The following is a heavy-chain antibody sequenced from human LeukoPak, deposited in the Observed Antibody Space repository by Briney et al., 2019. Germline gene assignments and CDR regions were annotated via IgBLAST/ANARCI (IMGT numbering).Heavy chain of an antibody. V-gene: IGHV4-4*07. CDR1: GGSINNYH. J-gene: IGHJ4*02. Sequence: SETLSLTCTVSGGSINNYHWSWIRQPAGKGLEWIGQIHTSGSTNYNPPLKSRVTMSIDTPENQLSLTIRSVTAADTAVYYCARRDISSGWSFDYWGQGTLLTVSS. CDR2: IHTSGST. CDR3: ARRDISSGWSFDY. D-gene: IGHD6-19*01.